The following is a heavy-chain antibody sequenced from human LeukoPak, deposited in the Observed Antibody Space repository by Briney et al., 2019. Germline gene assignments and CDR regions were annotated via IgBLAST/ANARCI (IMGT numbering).Heavy chain of an antibody. D-gene: IGHD3-22*01. Sequence: ASVKVSCKASGYTFTSYAMNWVRQAPGQGLEWMGWINTNTGNPTYAQGFTGRFVFSWDTSVSTAYLQISSLKAEDTAVYYCARVVGYYDSSGHAYFQHWGQGTLVTVSS. CDR3: ARVVGYYDSSGHAYFQH. J-gene: IGHJ1*01. V-gene: IGHV7-4-1*02. CDR1: GYTFTSYA. CDR2: INTNTGNP.